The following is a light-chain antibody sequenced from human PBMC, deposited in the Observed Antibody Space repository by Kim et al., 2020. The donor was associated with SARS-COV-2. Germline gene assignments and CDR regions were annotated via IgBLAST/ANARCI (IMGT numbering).Light chain of an antibody. CDR1: ISNRGAGYE. CDR3: QSYDSSLSGSV. V-gene: IGLV1-40*01. Sequence: RVANYCTGSISNRGAGYEVDWYQQLPGTAPKLLIYGNSNRPSGVPDRFSGSKSGTSASLAITGLQAEDEADYYCQSYDSSLSGSVFGGGTQLTVL. J-gene: IGLJ2*01. CDR2: GNS.